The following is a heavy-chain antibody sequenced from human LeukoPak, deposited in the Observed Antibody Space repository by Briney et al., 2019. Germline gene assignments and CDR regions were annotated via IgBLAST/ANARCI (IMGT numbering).Heavy chain of an antibody. CDR2: IYPGDSDT. V-gene: IGHV5-51*01. J-gene: IGHJ3*02. Sequence: GESLKISCQASGYSFTSYWIGWVRQMPGKGLEWMGIIYPGDSDTRYSPSFQGQVTISADKSISTAYLQWSSLKASDTAMYYCARQGGYCSGGSCLLGAFDIWGQGTMVTVSS. D-gene: IGHD2-15*01. CDR3: ARQGGYCSGGSCLLGAFDI. CDR1: GYSFTSYW.